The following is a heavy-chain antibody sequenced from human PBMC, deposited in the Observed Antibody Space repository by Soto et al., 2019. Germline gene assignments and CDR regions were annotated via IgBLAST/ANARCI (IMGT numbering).Heavy chain of an antibody. CDR3: ARFFYYCSGYLPSPYYYYYGMDV. CDR2: IKQDGSEK. V-gene: IGHV3-7*04. CDR1: GFTFSSYW. D-gene: IGHD3-22*01. Sequence: PGGSLRLSCAASGFTFSSYWMSWVRQAPGKGLEWVANIKQDGSEKYYVDSVKGRFTISRDNAKNSLYLQMNSLRAEDTVVYYCARFFYYCSGYLPSPYYYYYGMDVWGQGTTVTVSS. J-gene: IGHJ6*02.